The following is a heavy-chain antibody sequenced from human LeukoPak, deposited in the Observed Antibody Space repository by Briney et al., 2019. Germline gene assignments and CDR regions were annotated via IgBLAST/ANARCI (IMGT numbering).Heavy chain of an antibody. V-gene: IGHV1-46*03. Sequence: ASVKDSCKASGYTFTSYYMHWVRQAPGQGLEWMGIINPSGGSTSYAQKFQGRVTMTRDTSTSTVSVELSSLRSEDTAVYYCARDRGDGYNPFDYWGQGTLVTVSS. D-gene: IGHD5-24*01. J-gene: IGHJ4*02. CDR1: GYTFTSYY. CDR2: INPSGGST. CDR3: ARDRGDGYNPFDY.